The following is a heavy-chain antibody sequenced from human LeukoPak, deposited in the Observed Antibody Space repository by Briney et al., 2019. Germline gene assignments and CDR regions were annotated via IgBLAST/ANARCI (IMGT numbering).Heavy chain of an antibody. D-gene: IGHD2-2*01. J-gene: IGHJ4*02. Sequence: GGSLRLSCEGSAFIFSGHWMNWVRQAPGKGLVWVSRINSDGSSISYADSVKGRFTISRDNSKNTLYLQMNSLRAEDTAVYYCAKSTSWTKPIYWGQGTLVTVSS. CDR3: AKSTSWTKPIY. V-gene: IGHV3-74*01. CDR2: INSDGSSI. CDR1: AFIFSGHW.